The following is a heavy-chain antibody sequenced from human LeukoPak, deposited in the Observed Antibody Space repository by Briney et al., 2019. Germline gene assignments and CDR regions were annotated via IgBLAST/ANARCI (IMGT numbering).Heavy chain of an antibody. CDR2: ISGSGGST. CDR1: GFTFSSYA. V-gene: IGHV3-23*01. CDR3: AKGGSFYYDTSGYLY. J-gene: IGHJ4*02. Sequence: GGSLRHSCAASGFTFSSYAMSWVRQAPGKGLEWVSAISGSGGSTYYADSVKGRFTISRDNSRNTLYLQMSSLRAEDTAVYYCAKGGSFYYDTSGYLYWGQGTLVTVSS. D-gene: IGHD3-22*01.